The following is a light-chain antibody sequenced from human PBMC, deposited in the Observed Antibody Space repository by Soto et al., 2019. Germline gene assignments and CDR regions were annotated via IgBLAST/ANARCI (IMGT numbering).Light chain of an antibody. V-gene: IGKV3-15*01. CDR2: VAS. J-gene: IGKJ4*01. Sequence: EIVMTQSPATLSVSPGERATLSCRASQSVSNNLAWYQQKPGQTPKLLIYVASIRATGIPARFSGSGSGTEFTLTISSLQSEDFAVYYCQQYNVWPLTFGGGTKVELK. CDR3: QQYNVWPLT. CDR1: QSVSNN.